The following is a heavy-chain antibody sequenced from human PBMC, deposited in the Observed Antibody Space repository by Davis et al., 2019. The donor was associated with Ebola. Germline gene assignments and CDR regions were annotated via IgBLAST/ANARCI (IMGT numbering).Heavy chain of an antibody. CDR3: ARKMVYGGPDY. V-gene: IGHV4-34*01. CDR2: INHSGST. J-gene: IGHJ4*02. D-gene: IGHD2-8*01. Sequence: MPGGSLRLSCAVYGGSFSGYYWSWIRQPPGKGLEWIGEINHSGSTNYNPSLKSRVTISVDTSKNQFSLKLSSVTAADTAVYYCARKMVYGGPDYWGQGTLVTVSS. CDR1: GGSFSGYY.